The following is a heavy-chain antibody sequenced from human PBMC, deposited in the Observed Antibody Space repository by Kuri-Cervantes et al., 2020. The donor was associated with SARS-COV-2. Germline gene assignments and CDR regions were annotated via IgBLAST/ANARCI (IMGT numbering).Heavy chain of an antibody. CDR1: GGIFISCA. D-gene: IGHD3-9*01. Sequence: SVKVSCKASGGIFISCASSWVRQAPGQGLEWMGGIIPSFGTANYAQKFQGRVTITADKTTSTAYMELTSLRPEDTAVYYCARGNYDILTGSPWYFDYWGQGTLVTVSS. J-gene: IGHJ4*02. V-gene: IGHV1-69*06. CDR3: ARGNYDILTGSPWYFDY. CDR2: IIPSFGTA.